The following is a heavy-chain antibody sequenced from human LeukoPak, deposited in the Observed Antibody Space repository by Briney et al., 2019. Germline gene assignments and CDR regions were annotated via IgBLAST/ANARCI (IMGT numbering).Heavy chain of an antibody. CDR1: GFRFSDYT. CDR2: IGGRGGST. J-gene: IGHJ6*02. V-gene: IGHV3-23*01. D-gene: IGHD3-3*01. CDR3: AKDGGGSLEWLPPMDV. Sequence: PGGSLRLSCAASGFRFSDYTMTWVRQAPGKGPEWVSAIGGRGGSTYYADSLGGRFTIPRDNSKNTLYLQMNRLRAEDTAVYYCAKDGGGSLEWLPPMDVWGQGTTVTVSS.